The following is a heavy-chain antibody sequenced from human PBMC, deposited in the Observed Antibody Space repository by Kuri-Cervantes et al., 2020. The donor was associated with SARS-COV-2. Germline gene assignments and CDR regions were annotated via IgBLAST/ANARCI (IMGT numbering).Heavy chain of an antibody. J-gene: IGHJ4*02. CDR2: IPYDGSNK. CDR3: ARTKVAYTAMVGFDY. Sequence: GGSLRLSCAASGFTFSSYAMHWVRQAPGKGLEWVAVIPYDGSNKYYADSVNGRFTISRDNSKNTLYLQMNSLRAEDTAVYYCARTKVAYTAMVGFDYWGQGTLVTVSS. D-gene: IGHD5-18*01. V-gene: IGHV3-30-3*01. CDR1: GFTFSSYA.